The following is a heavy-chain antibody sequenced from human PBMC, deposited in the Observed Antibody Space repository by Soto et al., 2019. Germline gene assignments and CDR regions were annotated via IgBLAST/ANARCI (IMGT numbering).Heavy chain of an antibody. Sequence: GGSLRLSCAASGFTFSSYSMNWVRQAPGKGLEWVSSISSSSSYIYYADSVKGRFTISRDNAKNSLYLQMNSLRAEDTAVYYCERAINSGSYYFFDYWGQGTLATVSS. D-gene: IGHD1-26*01. V-gene: IGHV3-21*01. CDR2: ISSSSSYI. CDR3: ERAINSGSYYFFDY. J-gene: IGHJ4*02. CDR1: GFTFSSYS.